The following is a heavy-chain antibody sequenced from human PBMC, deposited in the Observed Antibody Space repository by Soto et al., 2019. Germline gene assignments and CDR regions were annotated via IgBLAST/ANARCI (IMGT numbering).Heavy chain of an antibody. CDR2: IRDRVHSYST. D-gene: IGHD1-20*01. J-gene: IGHJ4*02. CDR1: GLTFSDHY. V-gene: IGHV3-72*01. Sequence: GGSLRLSCAVSGLTFSDHYMGWVRQAPGKGLDWVGRIRDRVHSYSTEYAASVKGRFTVSRDDSRNSLYLQMNSLKMEDTAVFYCVSLWSVTGSRDYWGRGTLVTVSS. CDR3: VSLWSVTGSRDY.